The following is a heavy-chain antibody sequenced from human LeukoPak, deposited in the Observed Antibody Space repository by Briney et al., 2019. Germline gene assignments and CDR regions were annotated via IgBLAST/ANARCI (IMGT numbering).Heavy chain of an antibody. D-gene: IGHD2-8*01. CDR1: GYSFTSYW. Sequence: GESLKISCKGSGYSFTSYWIGWVRQMPGKGLEWMGIIYPGDSDTRYSPSFQGQVTISADQSISTAYLQWSSLKASDTAMYYCARYCTNGVCYVAPDDRDAFDIWGQGTMVTVSS. J-gene: IGHJ3*02. V-gene: IGHV5-51*01. CDR2: IYPGDSDT. CDR3: ARYCTNGVCYVAPDDRDAFDI.